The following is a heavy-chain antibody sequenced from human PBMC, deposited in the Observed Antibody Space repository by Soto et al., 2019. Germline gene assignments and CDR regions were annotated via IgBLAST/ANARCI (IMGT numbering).Heavy chain of an antibody. CDR2: IYHSGST. Sequence: SETLSITCAVSGGSISSSNWWSWVRQRPGKGLEWIGEIYHSGSTNYNPSLKSRVTISVDKSKNQFSPKLSSVTAADTAVYYCASFRGNNNFDYWGQGTLVTVSS. J-gene: IGHJ4*02. CDR1: GGSISSSNW. CDR3: ASFRGNNNFDY. D-gene: IGHD1-20*01. V-gene: IGHV4-4*02.